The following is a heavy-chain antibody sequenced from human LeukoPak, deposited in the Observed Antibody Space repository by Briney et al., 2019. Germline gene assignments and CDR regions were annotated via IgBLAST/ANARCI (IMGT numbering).Heavy chain of an antibody. D-gene: IGHD4-17*01. CDR3: ASRRFSTVIDWYFDL. CDR1: GGSISSGDYY. CDR2: IYYTGST. J-gene: IGHJ2*01. Sequence: SQTLSLTCTVSGGSISSGDYYWSWIRQPPGKGLEWIGYIYYTGSTYYNPSLKSRVTISIDTSKNQFSLKLSSVTAADTAVYYCASRRFSTVIDWYFDLWGRGTLVTVSS. V-gene: IGHV4-30-4*01.